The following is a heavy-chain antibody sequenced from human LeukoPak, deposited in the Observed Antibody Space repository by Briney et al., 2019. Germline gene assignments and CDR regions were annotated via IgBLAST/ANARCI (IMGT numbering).Heavy chain of an antibody. J-gene: IGHJ4*02. V-gene: IGHV1-2*02. CDR3: ARGDCSSARCSIDY. D-gene: IGHD2-2*01. CDR1: GGTFSSYA. Sequence: ASVKVSCKASGGTFSSYAISWVRQAPGQGLEWMGWISPNSGGTNYAQKFQGRVAMTRDTSISTAYMDLSRLRSDDTAVYYCARGDCSSARCSIDYWGQGTLVTVSS. CDR2: ISPNSGGT.